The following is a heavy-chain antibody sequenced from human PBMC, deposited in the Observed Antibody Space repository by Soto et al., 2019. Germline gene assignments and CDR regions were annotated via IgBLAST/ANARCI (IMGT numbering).Heavy chain of an antibody. Sequence: QVQLQESGPGLVKPSETLSLTCTVSGGSVSSGSYYWSWIRQPPGKGLEWIGYIYYSGSTNYNPSLKSRVTISVATSKHQLSLKLSSVTAADTAVYYCARDLGSGWPRYYYYGMDVWGQGTTVTVSS. J-gene: IGHJ6*02. CDR1: GGSVSSGSYY. CDR2: IYYSGST. CDR3: ARDLGSGWPRYYYYGMDV. V-gene: IGHV4-61*01. D-gene: IGHD6-19*01.